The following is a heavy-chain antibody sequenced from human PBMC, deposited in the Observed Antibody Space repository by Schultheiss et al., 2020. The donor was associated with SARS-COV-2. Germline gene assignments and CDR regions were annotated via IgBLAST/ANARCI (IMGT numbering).Heavy chain of an antibody. CDR1: GYSISSGYY. CDR3: ARAASGWYYFDY. D-gene: IGHD6-19*01. V-gene: IGHV4-38-2*01. J-gene: IGHJ4*02. CDR2: IYHSGST. Sequence: SETLSLTCAVSGYSISSGYYWGWIRQPPGKGLEWIGGIYHSGSTYYNPSLKSRVTISVDTSKNQFSLKLSSVTAADTAVYYCARAASGWYYFDYWGQGTLVTVSS.